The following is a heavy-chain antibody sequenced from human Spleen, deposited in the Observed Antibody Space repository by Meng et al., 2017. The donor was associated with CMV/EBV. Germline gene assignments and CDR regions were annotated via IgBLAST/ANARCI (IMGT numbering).Heavy chain of an antibody. V-gene: IGHV5-51*01. Sequence: KVSCKGSGYSFTTYWIGWVRQMPGKGLEWMGIIYPGASDTRYSPSFQGQVTISADKSIGTAYLQWSSLKASDTAMYYCARQHVGKYAFGFWGQGTLVTVSS. CDR1: GYSFTTYW. J-gene: IGHJ4*02. CDR3: ARQHVGKYAFGF. D-gene: IGHD1-1*01. CDR2: IYPGASDT.